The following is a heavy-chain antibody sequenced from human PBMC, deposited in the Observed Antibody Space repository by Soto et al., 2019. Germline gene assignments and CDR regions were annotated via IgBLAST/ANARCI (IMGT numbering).Heavy chain of an antibody. CDR3: ARVLYDSSGSFDY. V-gene: IGHV4-30-4*01. Sequence: PSETLSLTCTVSGGSISSGDYYWSWIRQPPGKGLEWIGYIYYSGSTYYNPSLKSRVTISVDTSKNQFSLKLSFVTAADTAVYYCARVLYDSSGSFDYWGQGTLVTVSS. J-gene: IGHJ4*02. CDR2: IYYSGST. CDR1: GGSISSGDYY. D-gene: IGHD3-22*01.